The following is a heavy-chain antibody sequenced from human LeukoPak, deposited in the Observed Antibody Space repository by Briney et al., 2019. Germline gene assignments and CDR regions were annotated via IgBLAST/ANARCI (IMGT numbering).Heavy chain of an antibody. CDR3: ARGKYYYGSGSSYYYGMDV. D-gene: IGHD3-10*01. V-gene: IGHV4-59*12. J-gene: IGHJ6*02. CDR2: IYYSGST. Sequence: SETLSLTCTVSGGSISSYYWSWIRQPPGKGLEWIGYIYYSGSTNYNPSLKSRVTISVDTSKNQFSLKLSSVTAADTAVYYCARGKYYYGSGSSYYYGMDVWGQGTTVTVSS. CDR1: GGSISSYY.